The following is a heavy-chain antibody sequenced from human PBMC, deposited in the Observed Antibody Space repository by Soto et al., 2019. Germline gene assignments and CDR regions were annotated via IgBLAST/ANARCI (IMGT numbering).Heavy chain of an antibody. J-gene: IGHJ5*02. D-gene: IGHD3-16*02. Sequence: QLQLQESGPGLVKPSETLSLTCTVSGGSISSSTYYWGWIRQPPGKGLEWIGTIYYSGSTYYNPSRKSRVTISVDTSKNQFSLTLSSVTAADTAVYYCARQRGDYIWGSYRPNWFDPWGQGTLVTVSS. CDR1: GGSISSSTYY. V-gene: IGHV4-39*01. CDR3: ARQRGDYIWGSYRPNWFDP. CDR2: IYYSGST.